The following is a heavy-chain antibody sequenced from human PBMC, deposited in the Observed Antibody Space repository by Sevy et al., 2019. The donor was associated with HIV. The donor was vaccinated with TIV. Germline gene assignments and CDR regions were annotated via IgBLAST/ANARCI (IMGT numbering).Heavy chain of an antibody. CDR1: GFTFSSYA. CDR3: ARSYSSSWYILYYFEY. CDR2: ISGSGGST. J-gene: IGHJ4*02. Sequence: GGSLRLSCAASGFTFSSYAMSWVRQAPGKGLEWVSAISGSGGSTYYADSVKGRFTISRDNAKNSLFLHMNTLRAEDTAVYYCARSYSSSWYILYYFEYWGQGTPVTVSS. V-gene: IGHV3-23*01. D-gene: IGHD6-13*01.